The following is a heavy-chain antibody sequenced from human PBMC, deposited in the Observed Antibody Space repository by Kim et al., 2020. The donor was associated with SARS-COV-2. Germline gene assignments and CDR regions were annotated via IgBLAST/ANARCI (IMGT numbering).Heavy chain of an antibody. J-gene: IGHJ6*02. CDR1: GFTFSSYA. D-gene: IGHD3-3*01. CDR3: ANFGVVTRFGYYGMDV. Sequence: GGSLRLSCAASGFTFSSYAMSWVRQAPGKGLEWVSAISGSGGSTYYADSLKGRFTISRDNSKNTLYLQMNSLRAEDTAVYYCANFGVVTRFGYYGMDVWGQGTTVTVSS. CDR2: ISGSGGST. V-gene: IGHV3-23*01.